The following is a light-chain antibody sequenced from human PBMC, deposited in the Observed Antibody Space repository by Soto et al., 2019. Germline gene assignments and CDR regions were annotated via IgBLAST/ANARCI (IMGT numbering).Light chain of an antibody. CDR3: QQLNSHPFT. CDR1: QGISSY. Sequence: DIQLTQSPSFLSASVGDRVTITCRASQGISSYLAWYQQKPGKAPKLLIYAASTLQSGVPSRFSGSGFWTELTLTFSSLQTEDFATGDGQQLNSHPFTFGPGTNVDIK. V-gene: IGKV1-9*01. J-gene: IGKJ3*01. CDR2: AAS.